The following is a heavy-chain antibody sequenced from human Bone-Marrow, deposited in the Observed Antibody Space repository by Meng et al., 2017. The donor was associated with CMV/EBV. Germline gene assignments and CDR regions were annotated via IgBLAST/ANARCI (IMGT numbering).Heavy chain of an antibody. CDR1: GGSINSYY. D-gene: IGHD6-13*01. CDR2: IYSSGST. Sequence: SETLSLTCTVSGGSINSYYWRWIRQPAGKGLEWIGRIYSSGSTNYNPSLKSRVTMSVDTSKKQFSLKLSSVTAADTAVYYCARTRIAAAGRLYFQHWGQGTLVTVSS. V-gene: IGHV4-4*07. J-gene: IGHJ1*01. CDR3: ARTRIAAAGRLYFQH.